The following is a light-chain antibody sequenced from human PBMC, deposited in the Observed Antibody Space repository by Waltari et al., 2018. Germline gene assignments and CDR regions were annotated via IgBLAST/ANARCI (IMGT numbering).Light chain of an antibody. Sequence: QSALTHASAVSGSPGQSTTISCPVTSSHVGRYKLVSWYQPSPVKAPKLMLLSDRFSGSKSDNTASLTISGPQAEDVADYYCCSYAPGNTYVFGTGTKFTVL. CDR3: CSYAPGNTYV. J-gene: IGLJ1*01. V-gene: IGLV2-23*01. CDR1: SSHVGRYKL.